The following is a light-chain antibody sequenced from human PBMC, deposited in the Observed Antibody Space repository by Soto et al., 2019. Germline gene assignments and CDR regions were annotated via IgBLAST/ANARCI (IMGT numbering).Light chain of an antibody. CDR1: QSVSGL. CDR3: QQYESFSGT. CDR2: DAS. V-gene: IGKV1-5*01. J-gene: IGKJ1*01. Sequence: IQMQPSPATLYASVPHPATVPSRASQSVSGLLAWYQKKPGEAPKLLIDDASALPRVVPSRFGGGGSGKKFTLTIASLQPDDFATYYCQQYESFSGTFGPGTKVDIK.